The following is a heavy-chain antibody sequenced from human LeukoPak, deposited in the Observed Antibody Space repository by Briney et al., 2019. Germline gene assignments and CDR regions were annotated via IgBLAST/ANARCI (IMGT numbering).Heavy chain of an antibody. Sequence: GGSLRLSCAASGFTFSSYAMHWVRQAPGKGLEWVAVISYDGSNKYCADSVKGRFTISRDNSKNTLYLQMNSLRAEDTAVYYCARAVAEKDDAFDIWGQGTMVTVSS. D-gene: IGHD6-19*01. CDR1: GFTFSSYA. J-gene: IGHJ3*02. V-gene: IGHV3-30-3*01. CDR2: ISYDGSNK. CDR3: ARAVAEKDDAFDI.